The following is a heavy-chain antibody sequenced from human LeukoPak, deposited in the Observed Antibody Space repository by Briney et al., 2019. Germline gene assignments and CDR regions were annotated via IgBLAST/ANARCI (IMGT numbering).Heavy chain of an antibody. J-gene: IGHJ4*02. V-gene: IGHV3-7*05. CDR1: GFTFSSYS. CDR2: VKQDGSET. Sequence: GGSLRLSCAASGFTFSSYSMNWVRQAPGKGLEWVANVKQDGSETNYVDSVKGRFTISRDNAKNSLFLQMNSLRVEDTAVYYCASTQTFDYWGQGTLVTVSS. CDR3: ASTQTFDY.